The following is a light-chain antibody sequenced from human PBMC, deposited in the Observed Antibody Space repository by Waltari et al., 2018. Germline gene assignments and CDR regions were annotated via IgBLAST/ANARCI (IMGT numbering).Light chain of an antibody. V-gene: IGLV3-1*01. J-gene: IGLJ3*02. CDR1: KLGAKY. CDR3: QAWDSSTVV. Sequence: SYELTQPPSVSVSPGQTATITCSGDKLGAKYVCWYQQKPGQSPVVVIFQDTKRPSGIPERFSGSNSGNTATLIINGTQAMDEADYYCQAWDSSTVVFGGGTKLTVL. CDR2: QDT.